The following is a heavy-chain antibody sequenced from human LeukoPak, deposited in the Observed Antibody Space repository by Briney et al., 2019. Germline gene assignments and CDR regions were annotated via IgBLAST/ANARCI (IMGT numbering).Heavy chain of an antibody. CDR2: IWNDGSDE. V-gene: IGHV3-33*08. Sequence: GGSLRLSCAASGFNFIDYNMNWVRQAPGKGLEWVAAIWNDGSDENYADSVKGRFTISSDNSKSTLYLQMNSLRAEDTAVYYCTFEIGRSQGAFDIWGQGTMITVSS. J-gene: IGHJ3*02. CDR3: TFEIGRSQGAFDI. CDR1: GFNFIDYN. D-gene: IGHD1-26*01.